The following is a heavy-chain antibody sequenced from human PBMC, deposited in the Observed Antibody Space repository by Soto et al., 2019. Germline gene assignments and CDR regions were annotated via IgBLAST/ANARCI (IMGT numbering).Heavy chain of an antibody. CDR3: ARRSIAAAGVDYYYYYGMDV. CDR2: IYPGDSDT. D-gene: IGHD6-13*01. Sequence: EVQLVQSGAEVKKPGESLKISCKGSGYSFTSYWIGWVRQMPGKGLEWMGIIYPGDSDTRYSPSFQGQVTISADKSISTAYLQWSSLKASDTAMYYCARRSIAAAGVDYYYYYGMDVWGQGTTVTVSS. J-gene: IGHJ6*02. V-gene: IGHV5-51*03. CDR1: GYSFTSYW.